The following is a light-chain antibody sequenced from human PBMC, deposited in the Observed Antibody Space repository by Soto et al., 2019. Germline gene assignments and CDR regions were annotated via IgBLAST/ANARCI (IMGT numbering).Light chain of an antibody. CDR1: QSISSW. Sequence: DIQMTQSPSTLSASVGDRVTITCRASQSISSWLAWYQQKPGKAPKLLIYKASSLESGVPSRFSGSGSGTEFTLTISSLQPDDFATYYCQQYNSYSHSEGTFGQGTKLEIK. V-gene: IGKV1-5*03. J-gene: IGKJ2*01. CDR2: KAS. CDR3: QQYNSYSHSEGT.